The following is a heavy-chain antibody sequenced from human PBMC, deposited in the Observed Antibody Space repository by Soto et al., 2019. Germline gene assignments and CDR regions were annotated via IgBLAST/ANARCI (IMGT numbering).Heavy chain of an antibody. D-gene: IGHD6-6*01. CDR3: ERWLIAAQGGDA. J-gene: IGHJ4*02. V-gene: IGHV3-23*01. CDR2: ISGSGTGT. CDR1: GFTFSSYA. Sequence: PGGSLRVSCEGSGFTFSSYALSWVRLRPWRGLEWVACISGSGTGTNSADSVKGRFTITRDNSKTTVYLQMNSLTVEDTAVYYCERWLIAAQGGDAWGEGTLLTVSS.